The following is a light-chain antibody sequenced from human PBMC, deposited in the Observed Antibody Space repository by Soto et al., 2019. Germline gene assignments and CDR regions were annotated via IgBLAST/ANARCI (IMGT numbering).Light chain of an antibody. Sequence: QSVLTQPPSASGTPGQTVTISCSGSRSNIGNNYVYWYQQLPGMAPRLLIFSNHQRPSGIPGRFSASKSGTSGSLAIRGLRSEDEASYYCAAWDDSPSGQWVFGGGTKLTVL. CDR3: AAWDDSPSGQWV. V-gene: IGLV1-47*02. CDR2: SNH. J-gene: IGLJ3*02. CDR1: RSNIGNNY.